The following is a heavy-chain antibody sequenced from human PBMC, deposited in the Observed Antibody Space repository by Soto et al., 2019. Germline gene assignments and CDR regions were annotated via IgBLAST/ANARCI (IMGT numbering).Heavy chain of an antibody. V-gene: IGHV4-59*01. CDR2: MYNTGST. CDR1: GGSLSRYY. J-gene: IGHJ6*02. Sequence: PSETLCLTCTVAGGSLSRYYWNWFRQHPGKGLEWIGYMYNTGSTVYNPPFKSRVTISVDTSTNQFSLKLSSVTAADMAVYYCARGSSYYYYGMHGWGQGPPVTV. CDR3: ARGSSYYYYGMHG. D-gene: IGHD1-26*01.